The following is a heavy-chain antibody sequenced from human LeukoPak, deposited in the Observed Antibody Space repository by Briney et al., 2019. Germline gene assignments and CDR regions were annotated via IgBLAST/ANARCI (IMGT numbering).Heavy chain of an antibody. J-gene: IGHJ4*02. V-gene: IGHV3-7*03. CDR1: GFTFSSYW. Sequence: PGGSLRLSCAASGFTFSSYWMSWVRQAPGKGLEWVANIKQDGSEKYYVDSVKGRFTISRDNAKNSLYLQMNSLRAEDTALYHCARGRHSSAWDVDYWGQGTLVTVSS. D-gene: IGHD6-19*01. CDR3: ARGRHSSAWDVDY. CDR2: IKQDGSEK.